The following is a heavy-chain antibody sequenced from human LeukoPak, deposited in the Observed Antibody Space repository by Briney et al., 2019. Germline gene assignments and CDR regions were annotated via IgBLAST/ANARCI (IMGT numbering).Heavy chain of an antibody. CDR2: IRSKAYGGTT. CDR1: GFTFGDYA. J-gene: IGHJ4*02. CDR3: TRFSGSYYSIACFDY. V-gene: IGHV3-49*03. D-gene: IGHD1-26*01. Sequence: PGGSLRLSCTASGFTFGDYAMSWFRQAPGKGLEWVGFIRSKAYGGTTEYAASVKGRFTISRDDSKSIAYLQMNSLKTEDTAVYYCTRFSGSYYSIACFDYWGQGTLVTVSS.